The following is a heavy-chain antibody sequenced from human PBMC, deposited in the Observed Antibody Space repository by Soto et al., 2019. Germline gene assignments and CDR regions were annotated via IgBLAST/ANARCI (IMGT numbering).Heavy chain of an antibody. CDR3: AREHRSSGWTYYYYGMDV. V-gene: IGHV3-21*01. CDR2: ISSSSSYI. J-gene: IGHJ6*02. CDR1: GFTFSSYS. D-gene: IGHD6-19*01. Sequence: LRLSCAASGFTFSSYSMNWVRQAPGKGLEWVSSISSSSSYIYYADSVKGRFTISRDNAKNSLYLQMSSLRAEDTAVYYCAREHRSSGWTYYYYGMDVWGQGTTVTVSS.